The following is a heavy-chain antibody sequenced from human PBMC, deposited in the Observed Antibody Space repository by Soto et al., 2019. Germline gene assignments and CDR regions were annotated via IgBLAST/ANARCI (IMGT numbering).Heavy chain of an antibody. CDR1: GYTFTNYA. CDR2: MSPKTANT. Sequence: ASVKVSCKASGYTFTNYAMHWVRQAPGQRLEWMGWMSPKTANTGYAQKFQGRVTMTRSTSISTAYMELSSLTSEDTAVYYCTGGPPNWGFDSWGQGTPVTVSS. CDR3: TGGPPNWGFDS. J-gene: IGHJ5*01. V-gene: IGHV1-8*02. D-gene: IGHD7-27*01.